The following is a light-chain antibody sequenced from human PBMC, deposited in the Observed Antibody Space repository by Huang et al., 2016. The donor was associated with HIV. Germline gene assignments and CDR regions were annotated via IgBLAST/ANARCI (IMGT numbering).Light chain of an antibody. CDR2: DAS. V-gene: IGKV3-11*01. Sequence: EIVLTQSPATLSLSPGEGATLSCRASKSIGSYLAWYQQRPGQAPRLLIYDASVRTTGIPARFSGRGSGTDFTLTISSLEPEDFAVYYCQQRNNWPPWTFGQGTKVELK. J-gene: IGKJ1*01. CDR1: KSIGSY. CDR3: QQRNNWPPWT.